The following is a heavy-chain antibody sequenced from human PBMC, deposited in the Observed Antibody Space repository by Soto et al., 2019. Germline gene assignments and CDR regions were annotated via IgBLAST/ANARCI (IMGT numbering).Heavy chain of an antibody. Sequence: GESLKISCRTSGYRFTSYWISWVRQMPGKGLEWMGIIFPSDSDTRYSPSFQGQVTISADRSTSTVFLQWASLKASDTAVYFCARKDKSGYFNWFDPWGQGTLVTV. CDR3: ARKDKSGYFNWFDP. J-gene: IGHJ5*02. CDR2: IFPSDSDT. CDR1: GYRFTSYW. D-gene: IGHD3-22*01. V-gene: IGHV5-51*01.